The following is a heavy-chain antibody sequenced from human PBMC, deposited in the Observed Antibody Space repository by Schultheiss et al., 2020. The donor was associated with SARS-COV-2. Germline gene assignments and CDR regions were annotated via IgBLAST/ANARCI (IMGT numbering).Heavy chain of an antibody. CDR1: GGSISSGGYY. Sequence: SQTLSLTCTVSGGSISSGGYYWSWIRQHPGKGLEWIGYIYYSGSTNYNPSLKSRVTISVDRSRNQFSLKLSSVTAADTAVYYCARGDIVVVPAVGPCDWFDPWGQGTLVTVSS. V-gene: IGHV4-61*08. D-gene: IGHD2-2*01. CDR3: ARGDIVVVPAVGPCDWFDP. J-gene: IGHJ5*02. CDR2: IYYSGST.